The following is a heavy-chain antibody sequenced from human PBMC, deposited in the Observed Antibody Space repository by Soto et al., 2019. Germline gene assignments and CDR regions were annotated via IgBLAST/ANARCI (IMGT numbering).Heavy chain of an antibody. J-gene: IGHJ4*02. Sequence: QVQLVQSGAEVRKAGASVKVSCKVSGYTFTSYYIHWVRQAPGQGLEWMGINKPGDSSTNYAQKFQGRVTMTRDTSTSTVYMDLSSLRSEDTAVYYCVSSSSWFPSFDYWGQGTLVTVSS. CDR3: VSSSSWFPSFDY. CDR2: NKPGDSST. CDR1: GYTFTSYY. V-gene: IGHV1-46*03. D-gene: IGHD6-13*01.